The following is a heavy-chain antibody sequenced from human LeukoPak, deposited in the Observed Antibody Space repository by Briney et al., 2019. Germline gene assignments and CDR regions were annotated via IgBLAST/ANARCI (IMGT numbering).Heavy chain of an antibody. CDR2: IYPGDSDT. CDR3: PRRIAAAGRVNWFDP. Sequence: GESLKISCKGSGYSFTSYWIGWVRQMPGKGLEWMGIIYPGDSDTRYSPSFQGQVTISADKSISTAYLQWSSLKASDTAMYYCPRRIAAAGRVNWFDPWGQGTLVTVPS. V-gene: IGHV5-51*03. D-gene: IGHD6-13*01. J-gene: IGHJ5*02. CDR1: GYSFTSYW.